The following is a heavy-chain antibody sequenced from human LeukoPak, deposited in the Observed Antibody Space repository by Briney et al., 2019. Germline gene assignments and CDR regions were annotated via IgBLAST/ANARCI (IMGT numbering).Heavy chain of an antibody. Sequence: SETLSLTCTVSGGSISSDYWSWIRQPPGKGLEWLGYIYYRGSTNYNPSLKSRVTISVDTSKNQFSLKLSSVTAADTAVYYCARLSGYSSGHYYSDYWGQGTLVTVSS. CDR3: ARLSGYSSGHYYSDY. V-gene: IGHV4-59*01. D-gene: IGHD3-22*01. CDR2: IYYRGST. CDR1: GGSISSDY. J-gene: IGHJ4*02.